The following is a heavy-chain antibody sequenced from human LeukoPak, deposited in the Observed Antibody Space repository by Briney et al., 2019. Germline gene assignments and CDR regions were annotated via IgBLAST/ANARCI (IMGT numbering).Heavy chain of an antibody. J-gene: IGHJ6*03. V-gene: IGHV1-46*01. D-gene: IGHD5-12*01. CDR2: ISPSGGST. Sequence: ASVKVSCKAFGYTFTSNYMHWVRQAPGQGPEWMGVISPSGGSTTYAQKFQGRVTLTRDMSTSTDYLELSSLRSEDTAVYYCARDFRTSGYEDRYYYYYMDVWGKGTTVTISS. CDR3: ARDFRTSGYEDRYYYYYMDV. CDR1: GYTFTSNY.